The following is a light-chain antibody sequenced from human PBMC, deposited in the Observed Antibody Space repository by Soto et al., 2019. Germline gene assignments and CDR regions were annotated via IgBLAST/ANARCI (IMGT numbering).Light chain of an antibody. V-gene: IGKV3-11*01. Sequence: EIVLTQSPATLSLSPGERATLSCRASQSVSSYLAWYQQKPGQAPRLLIYDASNRATGIPARFSGSGSGTEFTLTISSREPEDIAVYYCQHRSNWPPTFGQGTKVEI. CDR3: QHRSNWPPT. CDR2: DAS. CDR1: QSVSSY. J-gene: IGKJ1*01.